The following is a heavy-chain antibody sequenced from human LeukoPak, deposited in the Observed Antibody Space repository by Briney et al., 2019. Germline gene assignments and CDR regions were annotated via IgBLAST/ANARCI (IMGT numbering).Heavy chain of an antibody. Sequence: GGSLRLSCAASGFTFSSYGMHWVRQAPGKGLEWVAFIRYDGSNKYYADSVKGRFTISRDNSKNTLYLQMNSLRAEDTAVYYCAKDFSPGELLLGFDYWGQGTPVTVSS. V-gene: IGHV3-30*02. CDR2: IRYDGSNK. D-gene: IGHD1-26*01. CDR3: AKDFSPGELLLGFDY. CDR1: GFTFSSYG. J-gene: IGHJ4*02.